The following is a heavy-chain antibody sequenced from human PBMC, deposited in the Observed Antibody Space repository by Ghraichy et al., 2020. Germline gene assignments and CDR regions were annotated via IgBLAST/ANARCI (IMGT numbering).Heavy chain of an antibody. J-gene: IGHJ4*02. CDR1: GGSISSYY. D-gene: IGHD5-24*01. V-gene: IGHV4-59*01. CDR2: IYYSGST. Sequence: SETLSLTCTVSGGSISSYYWSWIRQPPGKGLEWIGYIYYSGSTNYNPSLKSRVTISVDTSKNQFSLKLSSVTAADTAVYYCARGDGYNYFANYFDYWGQGTLVTVSS. CDR3: ARGDGYNYFANYFDY.